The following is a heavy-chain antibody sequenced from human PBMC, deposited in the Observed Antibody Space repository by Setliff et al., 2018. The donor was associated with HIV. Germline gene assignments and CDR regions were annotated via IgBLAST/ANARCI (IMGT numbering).Heavy chain of an antibody. CDR3: ARQGRAPDDAFDI. J-gene: IGHJ3*02. CDR2: IYPGDSDT. CDR1: GYSFTSYW. Sequence: PGESLKISCKGSGYSFTSYWIGWVRQMPGKGLEWMGIIYPGDSDTRYSPSFQGQVTISADQSVSTAYLQWSSLKASDTAIYYCARQGRAPDDAFDIWGQGTMVTVSS. V-gene: IGHV5-51*01.